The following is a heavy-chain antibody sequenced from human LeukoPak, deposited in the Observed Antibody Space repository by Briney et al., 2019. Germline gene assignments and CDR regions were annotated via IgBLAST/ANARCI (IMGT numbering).Heavy chain of an antibody. J-gene: IGHJ4*02. D-gene: IGHD6-19*01. CDR3: ARRVAGTEDFDY. Sequence: SETLSLTCTVSGGSISSGSYYWSWIRQPPGKGLEWIGEINHSGSTNYNPSLKSRVTISVDTSKNQFSLKLSSVTAADTAVYYCARRVAGTEDFDYWGQGTLVTVSS. V-gene: IGHV4-39*07. CDR2: INHSGST. CDR1: GGSISSGSYY.